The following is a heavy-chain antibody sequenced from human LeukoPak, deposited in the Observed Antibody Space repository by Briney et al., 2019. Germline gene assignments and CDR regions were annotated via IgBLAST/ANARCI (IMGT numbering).Heavy chain of an antibody. Sequence: GESLQTCCKGSGYSFTNYWIGCVRPMPGKGVGGMGIIYPGNSDTQNSPSFQGQVTISADKSISTDYLQWSSLKASDTAMYYCARHGGVVVVAATPPYYCGMDVWGQGTTVTVSS. D-gene: IGHD2-15*01. CDR3: ARHGGVVVVAATPPYYCGMDV. CDR2: IYPGNSDT. CDR1: GYSFTNYW. J-gene: IGHJ6*02. V-gene: IGHV5-51*01.